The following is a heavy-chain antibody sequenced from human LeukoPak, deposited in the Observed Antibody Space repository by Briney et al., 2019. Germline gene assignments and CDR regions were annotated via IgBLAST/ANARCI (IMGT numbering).Heavy chain of an antibody. CDR3: ARVGMRRYNWFDP. Sequence: YIYHSGSTYYNPSLKSRVTISVDRSKNQFSLKLSSVTAADTAVYYCARVGMRRYNWFDPWGQGTLVTVSS. CDR2: IYHSGST. V-gene: IGHV4-30-2*01. D-gene: IGHD3-10*01. J-gene: IGHJ5*02.